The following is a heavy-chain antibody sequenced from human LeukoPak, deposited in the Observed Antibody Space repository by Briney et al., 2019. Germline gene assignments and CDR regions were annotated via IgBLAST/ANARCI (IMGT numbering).Heavy chain of an antibody. J-gene: IGHJ3*02. V-gene: IGHV1-46*01. Sequence: ASVKVSCKASGYTFTSYYMHWVRQAPGQGLEWMGIINPSGGSTSYAQKFQGRVTMTRDTSTSTVYMELSSLRSEDTAVYYCARVSWVTAIGRAFDIWGQGTMVTVSS. CDR3: ARVSWVTAIGRAFDI. D-gene: IGHD2-21*02. CDR2: INPSGGST. CDR1: GYTFTSYY.